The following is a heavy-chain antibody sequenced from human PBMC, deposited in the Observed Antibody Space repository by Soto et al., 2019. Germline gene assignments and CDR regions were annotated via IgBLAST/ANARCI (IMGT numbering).Heavy chain of an antibody. CDR3: ARDGPYYHASRMDV. CDR1: GIPVSSNY. D-gene: IGHD3-10*01. J-gene: IGHJ6*02. CDR2: LHSGGDT. Sequence: EVQLVESGGGLVQPGGSLRLSCVASGIPVSSNYMTWVRQAPGKGLEWVSVLHSGGDTYYANSVKGRFTISRHDSTNTLFLQMNSLTAEDTAVYYCARDGPYYHASRMDVWGQGTTVTVSS. V-gene: IGHV3-53*04.